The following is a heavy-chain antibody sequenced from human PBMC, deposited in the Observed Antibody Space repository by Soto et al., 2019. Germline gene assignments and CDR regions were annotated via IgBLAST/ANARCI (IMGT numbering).Heavy chain of an antibody. Sequence: SVKVSCKASGGTFSSYPISWVRQAPGQGLEWMGGIIPIFGTANYAQKFQGRVTITADESTSTAYMELSSLRSEDTAVYYCAPGGNPPGGHYYYGMDVWGQGTTVTVSS. D-gene: IGHD1-1*01. CDR1: GGTFSSYP. CDR3: APGGNPPGGHYYYGMDV. CDR2: IIPIFGTA. V-gene: IGHV1-69*13. J-gene: IGHJ6*02.